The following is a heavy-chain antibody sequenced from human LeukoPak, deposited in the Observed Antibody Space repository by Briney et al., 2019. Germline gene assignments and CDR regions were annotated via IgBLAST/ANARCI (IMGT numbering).Heavy chain of an antibody. CDR3: ARDLKSRAAFDI. Sequence: GGSLRLSCAASGFTFSSYGMHWVRQAPGKGLEWVAVIWYDGSNKYYADSVKGRFTISRDNSKNTLYLQMNSLRAEDTAVYYCARDLKSRAAFDIWGQGTMVTVSS. CDR1: GFTFSSYG. D-gene: IGHD5-24*01. V-gene: IGHV3-33*01. J-gene: IGHJ3*02. CDR2: IWYDGSNK.